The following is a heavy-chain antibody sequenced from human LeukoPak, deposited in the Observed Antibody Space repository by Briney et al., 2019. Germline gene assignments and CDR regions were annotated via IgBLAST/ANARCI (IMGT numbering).Heavy chain of an antibody. Sequence: SGGSLRLSCAASGFTFNSYAMTWVRQSPGKGLEWVSTISGSGDRTYYADSVKGRFTISRDNSKNTLYLQMNSLRVEDTAVYYCAKDGDSYSSGWYHFDYWGQGTLVTVSS. CDR2: ISGSGDRT. CDR3: AKDGDSYSSGWYHFDY. D-gene: IGHD6-19*01. J-gene: IGHJ4*02. CDR1: GFTFNSYA. V-gene: IGHV3-23*01.